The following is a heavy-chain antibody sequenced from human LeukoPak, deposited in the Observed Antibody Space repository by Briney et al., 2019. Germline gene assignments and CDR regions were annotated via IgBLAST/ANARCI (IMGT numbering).Heavy chain of an antibody. CDR2: FYYSGST. J-gene: IGHJ4*02. Sequence: SETLSLTCTVSGGSISSGGYYWSWIRQHPGKGLEWIGYFYYSGSTYYNPSLKSRVTISVDTSKNQFALKLSSVTAADTAVYYCARDPGYGDYVPGYWGQGTLVTVSS. V-gene: IGHV4-31*03. CDR1: GGSISSGGYY. D-gene: IGHD4-17*01. CDR3: ARDPGYGDYVPGY.